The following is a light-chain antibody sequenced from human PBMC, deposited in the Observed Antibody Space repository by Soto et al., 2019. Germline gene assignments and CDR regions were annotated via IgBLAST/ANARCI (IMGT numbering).Light chain of an antibody. J-gene: IGKJ1*01. CDR2: AAS. CDR3: QQTYGTPWT. CDR1: QDITTY. Sequence: DIQMTQSPSSLSASVGDRLTITCRASQDITTYLNWFQQKPGKAPELLIYAASNLQSAVPSRFSGSGSGTDFTLTISSLQPEDFATYYCQQTYGTPWTFGQGTKWIS. V-gene: IGKV1-39*01.